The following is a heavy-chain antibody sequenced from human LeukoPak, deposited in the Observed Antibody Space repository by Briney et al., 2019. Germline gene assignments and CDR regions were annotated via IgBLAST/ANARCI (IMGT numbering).Heavy chain of an antibody. J-gene: IGHJ3*01. CDR3: ARDLSYSRDDAFDL. CDR2: IWYDGSNK. Sequence: GGSLRLSCAASGFTYSNYGMHWVRQAPGKGLEWVAVIWYDGSNKYYADSVKGRFTISRDNSKNTLYLQMSSLRADDTGVYYCARDLSYSRDDAFDLWGQGTMVTVSS. CDR1: GFTYSNYG. V-gene: IGHV3-33*01. D-gene: IGHD3-22*01.